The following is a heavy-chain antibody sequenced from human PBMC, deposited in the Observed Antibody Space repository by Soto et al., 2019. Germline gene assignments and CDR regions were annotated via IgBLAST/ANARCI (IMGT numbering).Heavy chain of an antibody. Sequence: QVQLVESGGGLVKPGGSLRLSCAASGFTFGDYYMTWIRQAPGKGLEWVSFIGNRGTGIYYADSVKGRFTIFRDNAKNYLYLQRISLRAEDTAMYYCARDLRAVGMASRFDPWGQGTLVTVSS. CDR1: GFTFGDYY. J-gene: IGHJ5*02. CDR3: ARDLRAVGMASRFDP. D-gene: IGHD6-13*01. V-gene: IGHV3-11*01. CDR2: IGNRGTGI.